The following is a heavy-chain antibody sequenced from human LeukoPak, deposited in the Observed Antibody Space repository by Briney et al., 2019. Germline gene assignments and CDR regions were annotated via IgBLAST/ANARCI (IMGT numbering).Heavy chain of an antibody. Sequence: ETLSLTCTVSGASISGWYWSWIRQPPGKGLEWVSSISSTGDYIYYADSVKGRFTISRDNAKNSLYLQINSLRAEDTAIYYCSRDYSSSSFDYWGQGTLVTVSS. J-gene: IGHJ4*02. V-gene: IGHV3-21*01. CDR1: GASISGWY. CDR2: ISSTGDYI. CDR3: SRDYSSSSFDY. D-gene: IGHD6-6*01.